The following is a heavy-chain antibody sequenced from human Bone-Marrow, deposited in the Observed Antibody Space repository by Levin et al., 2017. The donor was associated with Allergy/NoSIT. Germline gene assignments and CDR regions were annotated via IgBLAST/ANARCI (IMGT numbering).Heavy chain of an antibody. V-gene: IGHV1-8*01. CDR3: ARRYSSGWDKGTFDV. D-gene: IGHD6-19*01. Sequence: ASVKVSCKASGYTFTDYDINWVRQASGQGLEWMGWMNPNSGNTGYAQRFQGRVTMTRTTSINAAYMEPSGLTSEDTAVYYCARRYSSGWDKGTFDVWGQGTMLNVSS. CDR2: MNPNSGNT. J-gene: IGHJ3*01. CDR1: GYTFTDYD.